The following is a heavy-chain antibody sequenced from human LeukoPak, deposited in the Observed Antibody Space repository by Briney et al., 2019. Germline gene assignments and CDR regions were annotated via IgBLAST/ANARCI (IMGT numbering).Heavy chain of an antibody. CDR3: ARAHLNRYCSSTSCYVRSKYYYYMDV. Sequence: GASVKVSCKASGYTFTSYDINWVRQATGQGLEWMGWMNPNSGNTGYAQKFQGRVTMTRNTSISTAYVELSSLRSEDTAVYYCARAHLNRYCSSTSCYVRSKYYYYMDVWGKGTTVTVSS. D-gene: IGHD2-2*01. V-gene: IGHV1-8*01. CDR2: MNPNSGNT. CDR1: GYTFTSYD. J-gene: IGHJ6*03.